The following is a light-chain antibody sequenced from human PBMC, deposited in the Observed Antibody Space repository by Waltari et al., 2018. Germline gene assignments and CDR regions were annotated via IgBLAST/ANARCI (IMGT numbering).Light chain of an antibody. CDR3: QQYSTFSWT. V-gene: IGKV1-5*03. CDR1: QNINKW. J-gene: IGKJ1*01. CDR2: KAS. Sequence: DIQMTQSPSTLSASVGDRVTITCRASQNINKWLAWYQQKPGKAPMLLIYKASSLQSGVPSRFSGSGSGTEFTLTISSLQPDDLATYYCQQYSTFSWTFGQGTKVEI.